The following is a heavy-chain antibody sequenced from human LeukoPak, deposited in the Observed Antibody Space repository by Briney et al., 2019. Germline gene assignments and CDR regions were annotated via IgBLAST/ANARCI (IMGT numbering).Heavy chain of an antibody. D-gene: IGHD5-24*01. V-gene: IGHV3-21*01. CDR3: ARDLSGDGYNKFDY. CDR1: GFXFSSYS. J-gene: IGHJ4*02. Sequence: PGGSLRLSCAASGFXFSSYSMNWVRQAPGKGLELISAISTGSRHIYYAASVKGRFTISRDDAKNSLYLQMNSLRAEDTAVYYCARDLSGDGYNKFDYWGQGTLVTVSP. CDR2: ISTGSRHI.